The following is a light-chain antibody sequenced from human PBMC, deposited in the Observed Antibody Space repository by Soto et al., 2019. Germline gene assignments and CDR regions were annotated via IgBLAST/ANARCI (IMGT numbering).Light chain of an antibody. CDR1: SSDVGAYNY. CDR2: DVS. Sequence: QSALTQPRSVSGSPGQSVTISCTGTSSDVGAYNYVSWYQQHPAKAPNLMIYDVSKRPSGVPYRFSGSKSGNTASLTISGLQAEDEGDYYCCSYTNSAYVFGTGTKLTVL. J-gene: IGLJ1*01. V-gene: IGLV2-11*01. CDR3: CSYTNSAYV.